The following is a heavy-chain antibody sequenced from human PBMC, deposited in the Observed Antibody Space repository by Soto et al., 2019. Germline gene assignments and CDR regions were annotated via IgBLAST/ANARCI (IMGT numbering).Heavy chain of an antibody. CDR2: TYYRSRFFN. Sequence: SQTLSLTCAISGDSVSSYSAAWNWIRQSPSGGLEWLGRTYYRSRFFNDYAESVKSRIIINPDTSKNQFSLQLKSVTPEDTAVYYCVRDRYSSSGWFDPWGQGTPVTV. CDR1: GDSVSSYSAA. CDR3: VRDRYSSSGWFDP. D-gene: IGHD3-10*01. V-gene: IGHV6-1*01. J-gene: IGHJ5*02.